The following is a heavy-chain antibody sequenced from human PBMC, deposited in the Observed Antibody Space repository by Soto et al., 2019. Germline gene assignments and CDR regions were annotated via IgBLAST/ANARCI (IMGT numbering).Heavy chain of an antibody. CDR1: AFTISRYA. CDR3: AKDKPGTTSFDD. CDR2: ISDSGDTT. D-gene: IGHD1-1*01. Sequence: GGSLRLSCAASAFTISRYAMSWVRQAPGKGLEWVSAISDSGDTTHYADSVKGRFTISRDTSKSTLYLQMNTLRAEDTAVYYCAKDKPGTTSFDDWGQGTLVTVSS. J-gene: IGHJ4*02. V-gene: IGHV3-23*01.